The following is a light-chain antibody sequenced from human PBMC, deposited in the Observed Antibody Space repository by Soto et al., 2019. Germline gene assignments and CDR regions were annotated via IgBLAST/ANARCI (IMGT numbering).Light chain of an antibody. J-gene: IGKJ2*01. CDR3: QQYDSFPRT. CDR2: ATS. V-gene: IGKV1-16*02. CDR1: QAITKY. Sequence: DLQMTQSPSSLSASVGDRVTITCRASQAITKYVAWFQQRPGKAPKSLIYATSRLQSGVPSKFSGSGSGKDFTLAISSQQPEDFATYYCQQYDSFPRTFVQGTKLEMK.